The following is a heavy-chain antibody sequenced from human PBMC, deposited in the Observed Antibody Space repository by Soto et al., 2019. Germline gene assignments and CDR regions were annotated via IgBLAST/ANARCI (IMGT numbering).Heavy chain of an antibody. CDR1: GFTFSSYA. D-gene: IGHD6-19*01. J-gene: IGHJ3*01. CDR3: AKDGYSSGWAD. Sequence: LRLSCAASGFTFSSYAMSWVRQAPGKGLEWVSAISGSGGSTYYADSVKSRFTISRDNSKNTLYLQMNSLRAEDTAVYYCAKDGYSSGWADWGQGTMVTVSS. V-gene: IGHV3-23*01. CDR2: ISGSGGST.